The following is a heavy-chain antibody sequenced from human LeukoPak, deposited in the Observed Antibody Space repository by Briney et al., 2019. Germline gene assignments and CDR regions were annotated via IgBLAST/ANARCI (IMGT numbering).Heavy chain of an antibody. Sequence: GESLKISCKGSGYSFTSYWISWVRQMPGKGLEWMGIIYPGDSDTRYSPSFQGQVTISADKSISTAYLQWSSLKAPDTAMYYCARGRADIVVVPAATPFDYWGQGTLVAVSS. D-gene: IGHD2-2*01. CDR1: GYSFTSYW. J-gene: IGHJ4*02. CDR2: IYPGDSDT. CDR3: ARGRADIVVVPAATPFDY. V-gene: IGHV5-51*01.